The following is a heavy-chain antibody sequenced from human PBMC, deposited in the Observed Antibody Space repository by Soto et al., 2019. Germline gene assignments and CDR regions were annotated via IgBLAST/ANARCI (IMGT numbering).Heavy chain of an antibody. D-gene: IGHD3-16*01. CDR3: ARVTSGFAAFVHLYYYYGMDV. Sequence: ASVKVSCKASGGTFSSYAISWVRQAPGQGLEWMGGIIPIFGTANYAQKFQGRVTITADESTSTAYMELSSLRSEDTAVYYCARVTSGFAAFVHLYYYYGMDVWGQGTTVTVSS. V-gene: IGHV1-69*13. CDR2: IIPIFGTA. CDR1: GGTFSSYA. J-gene: IGHJ6*02.